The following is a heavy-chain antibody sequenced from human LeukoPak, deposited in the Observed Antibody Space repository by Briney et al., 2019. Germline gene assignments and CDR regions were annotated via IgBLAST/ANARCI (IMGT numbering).Heavy chain of an antibody. CDR1: GFTFTSSA. V-gene: IGHV1-58*02. Sequence: SVKVSCKASGFTFTSSAMQWVRQARGQRLEWIGWIVVGSGNTNYAQKFQERVTITRDMSTSTAYMELSSLRSEDTAVYYCAADRYYDILTGYPGFDYWRQGTLVTVSS. CDR3: AADRYYDILTGYPGFDY. J-gene: IGHJ4*02. D-gene: IGHD3-9*01. CDR2: IVVGSGNT.